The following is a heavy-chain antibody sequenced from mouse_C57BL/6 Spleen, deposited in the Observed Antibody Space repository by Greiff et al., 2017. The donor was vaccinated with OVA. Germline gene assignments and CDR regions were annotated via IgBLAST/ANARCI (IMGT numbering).Heavy chain of an antibody. V-gene: IGHV1-53*01. CDR2: INPSNGGT. Sequence: QVQLQQPGPELVKPGASVKLSSKASGYTFTSYWMHWVKQRPGQGLEWIGNINPSNGGTNYNEKFKSKATLTVDKSSSTAYMQLSSLTSEDSAVYYCARSGKGSTLGRIGFDYWGQGTTLTVSS. CDR1: GYTFTSYW. D-gene: IGHD4-1*01. J-gene: IGHJ2*01. CDR3: ARSGKGSTLGRIGFDY.